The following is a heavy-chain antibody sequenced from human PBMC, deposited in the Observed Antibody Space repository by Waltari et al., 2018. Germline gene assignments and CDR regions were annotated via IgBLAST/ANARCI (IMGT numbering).Heavy chain of an antibody. V-gene: IGHV4-59*11. Sequence: QVQLQESGPGLVKPSETLSLTCTVSGGSISSHYWSWIRQPPGQGLEWIGYIYYSGSTNYNPSLKSRVTISVDTSKNQFSLKLSSVTAADTAVYYCARKRQYGSGSYFYYYYMDVWGKGTTVTVSS. CDR3: ARKRQYGSGSYFYYYYMDV. J-gene: IGHJ6*03. D-gene: IGHD3-10*01. CDR1: GGSISSHY. CDR2: IYYSGST.